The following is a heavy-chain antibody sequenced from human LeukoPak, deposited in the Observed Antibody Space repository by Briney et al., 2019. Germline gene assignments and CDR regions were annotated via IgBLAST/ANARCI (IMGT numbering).Heavy chain of an antibody. CDR1: GFTFRAYT. CDR3: ANTAMVSDTISRDAFDI. CDR2: ISGSGGST. D-gene: IGHD5-18*01. Sequence: GGSLRLSCAASGFTFRAYTMAWVRQAPGKGLEWVSAISGSGGSTYYADSVKGRFTISRDNSKNTLYLQMNSLRAEDTAVYYCANTAMVSDTISRDAFDIWGQGTMVTVSS. J-gene: IGHJ3*02. V-gene: IGHV3-23*01.